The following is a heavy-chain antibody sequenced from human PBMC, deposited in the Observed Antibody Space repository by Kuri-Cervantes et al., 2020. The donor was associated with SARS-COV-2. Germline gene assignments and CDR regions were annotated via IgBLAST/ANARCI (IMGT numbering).Heavy chain of an antibody. CDR2: INSDGSST. V-gene: IGHV3-74*01. J-gene: IGHJ5*02. Sequence: GESLKIPLAASGFTFSSYWMHWVRQAPGKGLVWVLRINSDGSSTSYAYSVKGRFTISRDNAKNTLYLQMDSLRAEDTAVYYCARERGLRGWFDPWGQGTLVTVSS. CDR3: ARERGLRGWFDP. CDR1: GFTFSSYW.